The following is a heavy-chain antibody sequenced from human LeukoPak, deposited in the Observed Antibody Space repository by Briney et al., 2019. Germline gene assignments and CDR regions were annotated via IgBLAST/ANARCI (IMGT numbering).Heavy chain of an antibody. CDR1: GHTISTGYY. Sequence: SETLSLSCAVSGHTISTGYYWGWIRPPPGKGLEWIGSMSHSRGTNYNPSLKGRVTISMDTSKNQISLRLTSVTAADTAVYSCASYYASGVSAYNYYGMDVWGKGTTVTVSS. V-gene: IGHV4-38-2*01. CDR3: ASYYASGVSAYNYYGMDV. CDR2: MSHSRGT. J-gene: IGHJ6*04. D-gene: IGHD3-10*01.